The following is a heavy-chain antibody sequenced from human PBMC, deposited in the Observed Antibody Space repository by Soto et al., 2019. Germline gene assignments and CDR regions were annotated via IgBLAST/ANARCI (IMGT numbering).Heavy chain of an antibody. CDR2: ISAYNANA. CDR3: ARENSYFDY. Sequence: QIQLSQSGAEVKKPGASVKDTCKASGYTFRNFGISWVRQAPGQGHEWMGWISAYNANANYAQKFQGRLTMTADTSTSTAYMELRSLRSDDTAVYYCARENSYFDYWGQGTLVTVSS. J-gene: IGHJ4*02. CDR1: GYTFRNFG. V-gene: IGHV1-18*01.